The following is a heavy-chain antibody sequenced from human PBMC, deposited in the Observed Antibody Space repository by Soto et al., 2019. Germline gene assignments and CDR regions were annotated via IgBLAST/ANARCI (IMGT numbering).Heavy chain of an antibody. Sequence: SVKVSCKSSGCTFSSYAISCVRQAPGQVLEWMGGIIPIFGTANYAQKFQGRVTITADTSASTAYMELSSLRSEDTAVYYCARSGIAAAGTYYYGMDVWGQGTTVTVSS. CDR3: ARSGIAAAGTYYYGMDV. V-gene: IGHV1-69*06. CDR1: GCTFSSYA. J-gene: IGHJ6*02. CDR2: IIPIFGTA. D-gene: IGHD6-13*01.